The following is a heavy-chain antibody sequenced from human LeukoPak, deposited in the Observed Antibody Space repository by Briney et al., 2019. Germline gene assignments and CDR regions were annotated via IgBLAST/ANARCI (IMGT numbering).Heavy chain of an antibody. J-gene: IGHJ4*02. CDR1: GYSISSGYY. CDR2: MFHSGTT. D-gene: IGHD3-3*01. V-gene: IGHV4-38-2*02. CDR3: ARVVTIFGVVNSRQNFDY. Sequence: SETLSLTCTVSGYSISSGYYWGWIRQPPGKGLEWIGSMFHSGTTNYNPSLKSRVTISVDTSKNQFSLKLSSVTAADTAVYYCARVVTIFGVVNSRQNFDYWGQGTLVIVSS.